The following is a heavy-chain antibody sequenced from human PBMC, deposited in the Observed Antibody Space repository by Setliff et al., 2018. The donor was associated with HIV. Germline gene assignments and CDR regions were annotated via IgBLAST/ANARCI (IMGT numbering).Heavy chain of an antibody. V-gene: IGHV1-69*05. Sequence: GASVKVSCKASGGTFCNYGMSWVRQAPGQGLEWMGGIIPISGTANYAQKFQGRVTITTDESTSTAYMELSGLRSEDTAVYYCARVRVGATPLDYWGQGTLVTVSS. CDR1: GGTFCNYG. J-gene: IGHJ4*02. D-gene: IGHD1-26*01. CDR3: ARVRVGATPLDY. CDR2: IIPISGTA.